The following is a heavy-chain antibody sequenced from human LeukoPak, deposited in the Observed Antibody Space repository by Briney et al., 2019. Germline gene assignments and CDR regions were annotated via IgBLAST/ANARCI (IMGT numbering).Heavy chain of an antibody. V-gene: IGHV4-34*01. J-gene: IGHJ4*03. CDR3: ARGRVVTAIPGYFDY. D-gene: IGHD2-21*02. Sequence: ASETLSLTCTVSGGSISSYYWSWIRQPPGKGLEWIGEINHSGSTNYNPSLKSRVTISVDTSKNQFSLKLSSVTAADTAVYYCARGRVVTAIPGYFDYWGQGTLVTVSS. CDR1: GGSISSYY. CDR2: INHSGST.